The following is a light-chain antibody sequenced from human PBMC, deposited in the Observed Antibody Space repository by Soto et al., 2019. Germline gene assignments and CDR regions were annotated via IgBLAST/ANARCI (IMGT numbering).Light chain of an antibody. Sequence: DIQMTQSPSTLAASVGDRVTITCRVSQSVSPWLAWYQQKPGKAPKLLIYKTSRLQSGVPSRFSGSGSGTDFTLNISSLQPDDFATYYCQQYNSSWLTFGGGTKVDIK. CDR1: QSVSPW. V-gene: IGKV1-5*03. J-gene: IGKJ4*01. CDR2: KTS. CDR3: QQYNSSWLT.